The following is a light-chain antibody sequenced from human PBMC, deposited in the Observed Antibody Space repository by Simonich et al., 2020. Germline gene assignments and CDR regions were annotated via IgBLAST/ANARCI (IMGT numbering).Light chain of an antibody. V-gene: IGLV1-44*01. J-gene: IGLJ3*02. CDR1: SNNVGSYA. CDR2: GNS. Sequence: QSALTQEASVSGTVGQKVTLSCTGNSNNVGSYAVGWYQQISHGAPKTVMFGNSLPSGSPDRFSGENSGTTASLTISGLQPEDEADYYCSTGDYSLSAWVFGGGTKLTVL. CDR3: STGDYSLSAWV.